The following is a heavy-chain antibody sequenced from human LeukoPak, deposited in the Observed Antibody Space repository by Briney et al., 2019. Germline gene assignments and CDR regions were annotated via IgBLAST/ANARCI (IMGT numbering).Heavy chain of an antibody. D-gene: IGHD3-10*01. CDR2: ISWNSGSI. Sequence: GGSLRLSCAASGFTFDDYAMPWVRQAPGKGLEWVSGISWNSGSIGYADSVKGRFTISRDNAKNSLYLQMNSLRAEDTALYYCARGQHDYYGSGSYLSPFDYWGQGTLVTVSS. J-gene: IGHJ4*02. CDR3: ARGQHDYYGSGSYLSPFDY. CDR1: GFTFDDYA. V-gene: IGHV3-9*01.